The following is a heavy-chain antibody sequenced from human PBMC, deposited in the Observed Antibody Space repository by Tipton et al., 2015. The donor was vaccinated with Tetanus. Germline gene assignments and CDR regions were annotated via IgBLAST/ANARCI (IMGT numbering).Heavy chain of an antibody. CDR1: GFTFSTYG. V-gene: IGHV3-30*18. D-gene: IGHD2-15*01. Sequence: SLRLSCAASGFTFSTYGMHWVRQAPGKGLEWVSLISYDGSNKFYADSVKGRFTVSRDNSKNTLYLQMNSLRAEDTAVYYCAKDIYCSGGNCYNNYYGMDVWGQEATVTVSS. J-gene: IGHJ6*02. CDR2: ISYDGSNK. CDR3: AKDIYCSGGNCYNNYYGMDV.